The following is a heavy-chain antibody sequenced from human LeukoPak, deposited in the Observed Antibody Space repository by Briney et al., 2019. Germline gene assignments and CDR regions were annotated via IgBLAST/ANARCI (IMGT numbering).Heavy chain of an antibody. Sequence: SETLSLTCTVSGGSISSYYWSWIRKPPGKGLEWIGYIYYSGSTNYNPSLKSRVTISVDTSKNQFSLKLSSVTAADTAVYYCARTYCGGDCYPDYYFDYWGQGTLVTVSS. D-gene: IGHD2-21*02. J-gene: IGHJ4*02. CDR1: GGSISSYY. CDR2: IYYSGST. CDR3: ARTYCGGDCYPDYYFDY. V-gene: IGHV4-59*01.